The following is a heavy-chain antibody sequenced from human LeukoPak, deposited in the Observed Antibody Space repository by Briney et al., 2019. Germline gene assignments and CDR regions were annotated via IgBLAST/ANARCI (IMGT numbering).Heavy chain of an antibody. Sequence: PSETLSLTCTVSGGSISSYYWSWIRQPPGKGLEWIGYIYCSGSTNYNPSLKSRVTISVDTSKNQFSLKLSSVTGADTAVYYCARGSLWSAKGSFDYWGQGTLVTVSS. V-gene: IGHV4-59*01. CDR1: GGSISSYY. J-gene: IGHJ4*02. D-gene: IGHD3-3*01. CDR2: IYCSGST. CDR3: ARGSLWSAKGSFDY.